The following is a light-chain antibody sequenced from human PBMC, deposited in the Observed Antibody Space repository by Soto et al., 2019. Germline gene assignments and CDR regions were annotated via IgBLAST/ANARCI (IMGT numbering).Light chain of an antibody. CDR2: WAS. CDR3: QQYYDAPFT. Sequence: VMTPPPESLAVSLGERATINCKASRMVLYTSNNKNYLAWYQQKPGQPPKLLIYWASIRQSGVPDRFSGSGSGTDFTLTIGSLQDEDVAVYYCQQYYDAPFTFGQGTK. V-gene: IGKV4-1*01. J-gene: IGKJ2*01. CDR1: RMVLYTSNNKNY.